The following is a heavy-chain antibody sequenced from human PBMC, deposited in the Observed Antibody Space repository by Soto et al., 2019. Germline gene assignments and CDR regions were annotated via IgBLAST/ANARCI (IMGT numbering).Heavy chain of an antibody. CDR3: ARGSTDSYPGSRIFDF. J-gene: IGHJ4*02. V-gene: IGHV3-23*01. D-gene: IGHD3-10*01. CDR1: GFTFSSYA. Sequence: GGSLRLSCAASGFTFSSYAMSWVRQAPGKGLEWVSVISNSGGSTYYADSVKGRFTISRDNSKNTLYLQMTSLTAEDSAMYFCARGSTDSYPGSRIFDFWGRGTLVTVSS. CDR2: ISNSGGST.